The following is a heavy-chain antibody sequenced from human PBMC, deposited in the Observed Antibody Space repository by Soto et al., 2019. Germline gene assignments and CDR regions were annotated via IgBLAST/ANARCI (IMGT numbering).Heavy chain of an antibody. V-gene: IGHV3-23*01. CDR3: AKDRLAGGFDY. CDR2: VSATAGTT. J-gene: IGHJ4*02. D-gene: IGHD3-16*01. Sequence: GGSLRLSCAASGFTFSNYAMSWVRQAPGKGLEWVSLVSATAGTTYYTDSVKGRFTISRDNSRNIVYLQMSSLRADDTAVYYCAKDRLAGGFDYWGQGTLVTVSS. CDR1: GFTFSNYA.